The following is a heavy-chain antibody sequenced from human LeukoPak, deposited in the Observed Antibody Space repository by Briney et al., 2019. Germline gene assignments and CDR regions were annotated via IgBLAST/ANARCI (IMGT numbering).Heavy chain of an antibody. CDR1: RFTFSRYS. D-gene: IGHD3-16*01. V-gene: IGHV3-21*01. J-gene: IGHJ4*02. CDR3: TRNLYGDC. CDR2: ISSSSSYR. Sequence: GGSLRLSCAASRFTFSRYSMNWVRQAPGKGLEWVSSISSSSSYRYYADSVKGRFTISRDNAKNTLYLQMNSLRAEDTAVYYCTRNLYGDCWGQGTLVTVSS.